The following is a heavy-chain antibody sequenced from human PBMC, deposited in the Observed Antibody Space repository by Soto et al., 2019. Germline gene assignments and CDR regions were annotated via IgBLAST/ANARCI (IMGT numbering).Heavy chain of an antibody. V-gene: IGHV1-3*05. CDR1: GCTFTSYA. J-gene: IGHJ4*02. CDR3: ARSIVVVTALDY. Sequence: QVQLVQSGAEEKKPGASVKVSCKASGCTFTSYAMHWVRQAPGQRLEWMGWINAGNGNTKYSQKFQGRVTITRDTSASTAYMELRSLRSEDTAVYYCARSIVVVTALDYWGQGTLVTVSS. CDR2: INAGNGNT. D-gene: IGHD2-21*02.